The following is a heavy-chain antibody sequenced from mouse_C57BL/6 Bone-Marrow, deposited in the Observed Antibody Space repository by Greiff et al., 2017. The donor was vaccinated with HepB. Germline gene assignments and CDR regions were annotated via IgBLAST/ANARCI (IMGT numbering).Heavy chain of an antibody. CDR3: AGYSTQFAY. V-gene: IGHV3-6*01. D-gene: IGHD2-5*01. J-gene: IGHJ3*01. CDR2: ISYDGSN. Sequence: EVQLVESGPGLVKPSQSLSLTCSVTGYSITSGYYWNWIRQFPGNKLEWMGYISYDGSNNYNPSLKNRISITRDTSKNQFFLKLNSVTTEDTATYYCAGYSTQFAYWGQGTLVTVSA. CDR1: GYSITSGYY.